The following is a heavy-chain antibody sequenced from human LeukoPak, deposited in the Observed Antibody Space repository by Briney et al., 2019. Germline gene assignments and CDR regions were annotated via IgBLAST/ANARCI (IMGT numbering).Heavy chain of an antibody. J-gene: IGHJ4*02. D-gene: IGHD5-18*01. V-gene: IGHV1-18*04. CDR3: ARDSRRGYSYGYDY. Sequence: VASVKVSCKASGYTFTGYYIHWVRQAPGQGLEWMGWINTYNVNTNYAQKFQGRVTLTTDASTSTAYMELRSLRSDDTAVYYCARDSRRGYSYGYDYWGQGTLVTVSS. CDR1: GYTFTGYY. CDR2: INTYNVNT.